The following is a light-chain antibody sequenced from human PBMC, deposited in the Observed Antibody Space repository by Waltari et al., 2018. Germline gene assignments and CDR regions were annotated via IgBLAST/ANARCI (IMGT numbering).Light chain of an antibody. CDR2: WAS. Sequence: DIVMTQSPDSLAVSLGARATINCTSSQSVLYSSNNKNYLAWYQQKPRQPPKLLIYWASTRESGVPDRFSGSGSGTDFTLTISSLQAEDVVVYYCQQYYSSPLTFGGGTKVEIK. CDR1: QSVLYSSNNKNY. J-gene: IGKJ4*01. V-gene: IGKV4-1*01. CDR3: QQYYSSPLT.